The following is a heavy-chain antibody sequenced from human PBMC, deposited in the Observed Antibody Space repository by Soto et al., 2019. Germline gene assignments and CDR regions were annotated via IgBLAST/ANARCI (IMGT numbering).Heavy chain of an antibody. Sequence: QVQLVQSGGEVTKPGASVKVSCKSSGYTFTSYGISWVRQAPGQGLEWLGWISVYTGNTKQAQKLQDRVTLTTEASTSTTYLELRNLISNDTAVYYCARNRCTTVNCCIHHYDVWGTATTGTVS. D-gene: IGHD2-8*01. V-gene: IGHV1-18*04. CDR3: ARNRCTTVNCCIHHYDV. CDR1: GYTFTSYG. J-gene: IGHJ6*03. CDR2: ISVYTGNT.